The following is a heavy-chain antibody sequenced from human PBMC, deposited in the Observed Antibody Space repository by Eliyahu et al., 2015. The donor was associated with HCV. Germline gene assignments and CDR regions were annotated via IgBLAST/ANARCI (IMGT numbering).Heavy chain of an antibody. D-gene: IGHD5-18*01. CDR1: GFXFSSYW. J-gene: IGHJ4*02. CDR3: ARTKYSYGHFDY. V-gene: IGHV3-7*03. Sequence: EVQLVESGGGLVQPGGSXXLSXAASGFXFSSYWMXWVRQXPGKGLEWVANIKQDGSEKYYVDSVKGRFTISRDNAKNSLYLQMNSLRAEDTAVYYCARTKYSYGHFDYWGQGTLVTVSS. CDR2: IKQDGSEK.